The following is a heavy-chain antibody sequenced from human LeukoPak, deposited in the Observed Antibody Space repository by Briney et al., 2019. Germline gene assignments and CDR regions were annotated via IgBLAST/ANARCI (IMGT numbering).Heavy chain of an antibody. V-gene: IGHV3-30*18. CDR1: GFTFDNYG. Sequence: GGSLRLSCAASGFTFDNYGMHWVRQAPGKGLEWVADISSDGATQYYADSVKGRFTISRDNSKNTLNLQMNSLRPGDTAVYCCAKGCLGGGNCFFFQHWGQGTLVTVSS. CDR3: AKGCLGGGNCFFFQH. J-gene: IGHJ1*01. D-gene: IGHD2-15*01. CDR2: ISSDGATQ.